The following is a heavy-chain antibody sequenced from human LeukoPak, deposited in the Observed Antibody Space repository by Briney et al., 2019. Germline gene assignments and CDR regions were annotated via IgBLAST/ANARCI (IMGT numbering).Heavy chain of an antibody. V-gene: IGHV4-61*08. CDR1: GGSISSGGYY. CDR2: TYYSGSSYYSGSS. CDR3: ARAGGDSTFDY. Sequence: KPSETLSLTCIVSGGSISSGGYYWSWIRQHPGMGLEWIGYTYYSGSSYYSGSSYYNPSLKSRVSISVDTSKNQFSLKVSSVTAADTAVYYCARAGGDSTFDYWGQGALVTVSS. D-gene: IGHD4-17*01. J-gene: IGHJ4*02.